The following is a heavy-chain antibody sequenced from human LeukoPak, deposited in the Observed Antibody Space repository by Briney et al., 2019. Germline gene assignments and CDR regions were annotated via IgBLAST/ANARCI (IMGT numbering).Heavy chain of an antibody. CDR1: GFTFSSYG. CDR3: TKGGQGAGRRVPFDS. V-gene: IGHV3-23*01. Sequence: QTGGSLRLSCAASGFTFSSYGMHWVRQAPGKGLEWVSSLSGTGGSSYYADSVKGRFTISRDSSKNTVFLQLNSLRVEDTAVYHCTKGGQGAGRRVPFDSWGQGTLVTVSS. CDR2: LSGTGGSS. J-gene: IGHJ4*02. D-gene: IGHD6-6*01.